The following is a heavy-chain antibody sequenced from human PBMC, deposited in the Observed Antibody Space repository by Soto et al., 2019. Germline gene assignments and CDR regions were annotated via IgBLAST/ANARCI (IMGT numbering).Heavy chain of an antibody. CDR2: IIPIFSTA. V-gene: IGHV1-69*12. Sequence: QVQLVQSGAEVKKPGSSVKVSCKASGGTFSSYAISWVRQAPGQGLEWMGGIIPIFSTANYAQKFEGRVTITAAESTSTAYMELSSLRSEDTAVYYGAGDRYGMLRGVPFYWGQGTLVTVSS. J-gene: IGHJ4*02. CDR1: GGTFSSYA. CDR3: AGDRYGMLRGVPFY. D-gene: IGHD3-10*01.